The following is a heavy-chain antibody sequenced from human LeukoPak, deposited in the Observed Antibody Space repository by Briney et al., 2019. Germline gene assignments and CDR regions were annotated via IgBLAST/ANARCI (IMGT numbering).Heavy chain of an antibody. CDR3: AFYSSSSYYYMDV. CDR1: GGSFSGYY. Sequence: SETLSLTCAVYGGSFSGYYWSWIRQPPGNGLEWIGEINHSGSTNYNPSLKSRVTISVDTSKNQFSLKLSSVTAADTAVYYCAFYSSSSYYYMDVWGKGTTVTVSS. V-gene: IGHV4-34*01. J-gene: IGHJ6*03. CDR2: INHSGST. D-gene: IGHD6-6*01.